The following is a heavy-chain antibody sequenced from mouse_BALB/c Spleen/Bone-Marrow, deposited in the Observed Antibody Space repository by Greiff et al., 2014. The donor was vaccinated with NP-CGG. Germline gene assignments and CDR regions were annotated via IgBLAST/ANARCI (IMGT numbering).Heavy chain of an antibody. CDR2: IGVGGSYT. CDR1: GFSFSGYG. Sequence: EVQRVESGGDLVKPGGSLKLSCAASGFSFSGYGMSWVRQTPDQRLEWVGTIGVGGSYTYYPDSVKGRFTISRVNAKNTLYLRMSSLKSDDTAMYYCARPFTTVVATVFAYWGQGTLVTVSA. D-gene: IGHD1-1*01. J-gene: IGHJ3*01. V-gene: IGHV5-6*01. CDR3: ARPFTTVVATVFAY.